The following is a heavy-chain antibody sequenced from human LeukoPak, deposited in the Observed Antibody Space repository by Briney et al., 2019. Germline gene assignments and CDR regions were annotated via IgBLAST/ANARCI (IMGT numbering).Heavy chain of an antibody. Sequence: SETLSLTCTVSGGSVSSGSYYWSWMRQPPGKGMEWIGYIYYSGSTNYNPSLKSRVTISVNTSQNQFSLKLSSVTAADTAVYYCARGRGNYGAAFDIWGQGTMVTVSS. J-gene: IGHJ3*02. CDR2: IYYSGST. CDR1: GGSVSSGSYY. D-gene: IGHD4-17*01. V-gene: IGHV4-61*01. CDR3: ARGRGNYGAAFDI.